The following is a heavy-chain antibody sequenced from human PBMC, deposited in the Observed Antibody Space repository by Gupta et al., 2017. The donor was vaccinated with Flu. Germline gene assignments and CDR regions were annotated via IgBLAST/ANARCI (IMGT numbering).Heavy chain of an antibody. D-gene: IGHD2-8*01. J-gene: IGHJ4*02. Sequence: GLEWVGFIRSKPYGGTTEYAASVKGRFTISRDDSKSIAYLQMNSLKTEDTAVYYCTSTHGYCTNGVFYTNPGGYDFDYWGQGTLVTVSS. CDR3: TSTHGYCTNGVFYTNPGGYDFDY. V-gene: IGHV3-49*02. CDR2: IRSKPYGGTT.